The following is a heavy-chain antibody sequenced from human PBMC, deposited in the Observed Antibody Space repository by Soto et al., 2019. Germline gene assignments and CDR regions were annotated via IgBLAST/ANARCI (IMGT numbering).Heavy chain of an antibody. D-gene: IGHD6-19*01. J-gene: IGHJ6*02. CDR1: GFTFSSYA. Sequence: EMQLLESGGGLVQPGGSLRLSCAASGFTFSSYAMSWVRQAPGKGLEWVSAISGSGGSTYYADSVKGRFTISRDNSKNTLYLQMNSLRAEDTAVYYCAKYSSVWYYYGMDVWGQGTTVTVSS. CDR2: ISGSGGST. CDR3: AKYSSVWYYYGMDV. V-gene: IGHV3-23*01.